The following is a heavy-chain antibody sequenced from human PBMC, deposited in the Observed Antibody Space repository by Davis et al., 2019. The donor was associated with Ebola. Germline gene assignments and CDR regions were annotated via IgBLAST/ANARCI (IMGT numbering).Heavy chain of an antibody. V-gene: IGHV3-13*01. Sequence: GESLKISCAASGFTFSSYDMPWVRQVTGKGLEWVSAIGTAGDTYYPGSVKGRFTISRENAKNSLYLQMNSLRAGDTAVYYCARAHFGRSSFDYWGQGTLVTVSS. J-gene: IGHJ4*02. D-gene: IGHD6-6*01. CDR3: ARAHFGRSSFDY. CDR1: GFTFSSYD. CDR2: IGTAGDT.